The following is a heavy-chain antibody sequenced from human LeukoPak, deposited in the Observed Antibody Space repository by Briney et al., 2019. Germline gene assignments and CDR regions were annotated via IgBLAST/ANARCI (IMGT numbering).Heavy chain of an antibody. J-gene: IGHJ4*02. CDR2: ISLSGSTI. D-gene: IGHD2-2*01. Sequence: GGSLRLSCAAYGFNFSDFYMSWIRQSPGKGLEWLSSISLSGSTITYAASVKGRVTVSRANAKTSLFLQMNSLRADDTAVYYCAREASCSSTTCYFDYWGQGTLVTVSS. CDR1: GFNFSDFY. V-gene: IGHV3-11*01. CDR3: AREASCSSTTCYFDY.